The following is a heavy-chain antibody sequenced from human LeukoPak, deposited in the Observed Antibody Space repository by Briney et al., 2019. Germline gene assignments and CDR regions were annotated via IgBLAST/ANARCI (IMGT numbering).Heavy chain of an antibody. CDR2: IYYSGST. CDR3: AREPLGDYGGNSGFDY. J-gene: IGHJ4*02. D-gene: IGHD4-23*01. V-gene: IGHV4-59*01. Sequence: SETLSLTCTVSSSSISNYYWNWIRQPPGKGLEWIGYIYYSGSTNYNPSLKSRLTISVDTSKNQFSLKLTSVTAADTAVYYCAREPLGDYGGNSGFDYWGQGSLVTVSS. CDR1: SSSISNYY.